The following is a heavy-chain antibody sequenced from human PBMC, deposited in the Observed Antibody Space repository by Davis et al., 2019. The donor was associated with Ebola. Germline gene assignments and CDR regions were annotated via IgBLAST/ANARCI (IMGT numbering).Heavy chain of an antibody. V-gene: IGHV3-9*01. CDR1: GFKFDDHA. CDR3: ARGDSGWDASDI. CDR2: VSWDSDQI. Sequence: PGGSLRLSCAASGFKFDDHAMHWVRQAPGKGLEWVSGVSWDSDQIGYADSVKGRFTVSRDNAKNSLSLQMNSLRAEDTAVYYCARGDSGWDASDIWGRGTMVTVSS. D-gene: IGHD6-19*01. J-gene: IGHJ3*02.